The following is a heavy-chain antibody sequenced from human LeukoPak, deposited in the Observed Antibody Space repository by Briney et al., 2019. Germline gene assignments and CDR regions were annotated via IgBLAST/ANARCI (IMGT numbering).Heavy chain of an antibody. V-gene: IGHV3-21*01. J-gene: IGHJ6*03. CDR1: GFTFSSYT. CDR2: ISSTCTYS. D-gene: IGHD5-18*01. CDR3: ARDTARGPLVFMDV. Sequence: GGSLRLSCAASGFTFSSYTMNWVRQAPGKGLEWVSSISSTCTYSNYADALKGRFTISRDNAKNSLYLQMNSLRAEDTAVYYCARDTARGPLVFMDVWGKGTTVTVSS.